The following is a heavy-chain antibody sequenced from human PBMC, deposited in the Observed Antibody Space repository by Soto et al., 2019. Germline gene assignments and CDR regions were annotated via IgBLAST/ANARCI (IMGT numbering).Heavy chain of an antibody. J-gene: IGHJ6*02. CDR2: IYYSGST. V-gene: IGHV4-30-4*01. CDR1: CGSIISGDYY. Sequence: SETLSVTCTVSCGSIISGDYYWSWIRQPPGKGLEWIGYIYYSGSTYYNPSLKSRVTISVDTSKNQFSLKLSSVTAADTAVYYCARVARYYYGMDVWGQGTTVTVSS. CDR3: ARVARYYYGMDV.